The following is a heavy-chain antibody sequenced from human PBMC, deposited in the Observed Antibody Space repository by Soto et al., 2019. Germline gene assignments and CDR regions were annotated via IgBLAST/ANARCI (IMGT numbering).Heavy chain of an antibody. V-gene: IGHV1-2*04. J-gene: IGHJ6*02. D-gene: IGHD6-19*01. CDR3: ARDSAYTSSGWYCWYGMDV. CDR2: INPNSGGT. Sequence: ASVKVSCKASGYTFTGYYMHWVRQAPGQGLEWMGWINPNSGGTNYAQKFQGWVTMTRDTSISTAYMELSRLRSDDTAVYYCARDSAYTSSGWYCWYGMDVWGQGTTVTVSS. CDR1: GYTFTGYY.